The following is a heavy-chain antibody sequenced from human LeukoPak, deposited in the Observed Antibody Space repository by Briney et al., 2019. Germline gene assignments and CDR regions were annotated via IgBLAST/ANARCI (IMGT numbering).Heavy chain of an antibody. Sequence: ASVKVSCKAHGYTFTDYYIHWVRQAPGQGLEWMGWNDPKSGGTNYAQKFQGRVTMTRDTSISTAYTELSRLTSDDTAVYYCARGFSYTNFWGQGTLVTVSS. J-gene: IGHJ4*02. D-gene: IGHD2-8*01. CDR1: GYTFTDYY. CDR3: ARGFSYTNF. V-gene: IGHV1-2*02. CDR2: NDPKSGGT.